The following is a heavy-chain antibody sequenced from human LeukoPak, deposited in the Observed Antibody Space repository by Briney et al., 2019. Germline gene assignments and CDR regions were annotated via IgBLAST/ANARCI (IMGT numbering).Heavy chain of an antibody. CDR3: ARALSSWYYYYGMDV. V-gene: IGHV7-4-1*02. J-gene: IGHJ6*02. Sequence: ASVKVSCKASGYTSTSYAMNWVRQAPGQELEWMGWINTNTGNPTYAQGFTGRFVFSLDTSVSTAYLQISSLKAEDTAVYYCARALSSWYYYYGMDVWGQGTTVTVSS. D-gene: IGHD6-13*01. CDR1: GYTSTSYA. CDR2: INTNTGNP.